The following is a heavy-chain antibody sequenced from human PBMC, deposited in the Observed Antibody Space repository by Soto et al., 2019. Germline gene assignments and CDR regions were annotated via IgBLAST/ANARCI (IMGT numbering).Heavy chain of an antibody. CDR3: ARDPSRQQLSGSGYNRFDP. V-gene: IGHV4-59*01. CDR2: IYYSGST. D-gene: IGHD6-13*01. CDR1: GGSISSYY. Sequence: PSETLSLTCTVSGGSISSYYWSWIRQPPGKGLEWIGYIYYSGSTNYNPSLKSRVTISVDTSKNQFSLKLSSVTAADTAVYYCARDPSRQQLSGSGYNRFDPWGQGTLVTVSS. J-gene: IGHJ5*02.